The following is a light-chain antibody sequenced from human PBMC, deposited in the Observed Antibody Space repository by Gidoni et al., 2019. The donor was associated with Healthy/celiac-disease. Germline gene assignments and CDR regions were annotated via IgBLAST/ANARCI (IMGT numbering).Light chain of an antibody. J-gene: IGKJ1*01. CDR2: GAS. CDR1: QSVSSSY. V-gene: IGKV3-20*01. CDR3: QQYGSSPGT. Sequence: ETVLTQSPGTLSLSPGERATFSCRASQSVSSSYLAWYQQKPGQAPRLLIYGASSRATGIPDRFSGSGSGTDFTLTISRLEPEDFAVYYCQQYGSSPGTFGQGTKVEIK.